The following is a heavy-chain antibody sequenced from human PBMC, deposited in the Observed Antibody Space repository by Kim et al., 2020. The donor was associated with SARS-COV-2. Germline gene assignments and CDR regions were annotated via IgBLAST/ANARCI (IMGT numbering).Heavy chain of an antibody. D-gene: IGHD2-2*01. J-gene: IGHJ6*02. CDR3: AREHIVVVPAATDYYYYYGMDV. V-gene: IGHV3-11*06. Sequence: GGSLRLSCAASGFTFSDYYMSWIRQAPGKGLEWVSYISSSSSYTNYADSVKGRFTISRDNAKNSLYLQMNSLRAEDTAVYYCAREHIVVVPAATDYYYYYGMDVWGQGTTVTVSS. CDR2: ISSSSSYT. CDR1: GFTFSDYY.